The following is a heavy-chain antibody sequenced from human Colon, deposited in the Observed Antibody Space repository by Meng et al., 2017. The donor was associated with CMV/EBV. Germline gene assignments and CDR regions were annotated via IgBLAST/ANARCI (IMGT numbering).Heavy chain of an antibody. CDR1: GFTFNNYA. V-gene: IGHV3-21*01. J-gene: IGHJ4*02. Sequence: GESLKISCEASGFTFNNYAMAWVRQAPGKGLEWVSSISTSGTKIYYADSVKGRFTVSRDDARDSLFLQLNSLRAEDTALYYCARDKGFLGGTFDYWGQGTLVTVSS. D-gene: IGHD3-10*01. CDR2: ISTSGTKI. CDR3: ARDKGFLGGTFDY.